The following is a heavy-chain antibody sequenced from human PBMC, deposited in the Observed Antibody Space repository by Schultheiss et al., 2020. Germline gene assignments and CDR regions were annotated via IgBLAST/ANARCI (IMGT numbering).Heavy chain of an antibody. D-gene: IGHD1-26*01. CDR2: IYYSGST. Sequence: SETLSLTCTVSGGSISSSSYYWGWIRQPPGKGLEWIGYIYYSGSTYYNPSLKSRVTISVDTPKNQFSLKLSSVTAADTAVYYCAKSLGSSGGLGMDVWGQGTTVTVSS. CDR3: AKSLGSSGGLGMDV. CDR1: GGSISSSSYY. V-gene: IGHV4-39*01. J-gene: IGHJ6*02.